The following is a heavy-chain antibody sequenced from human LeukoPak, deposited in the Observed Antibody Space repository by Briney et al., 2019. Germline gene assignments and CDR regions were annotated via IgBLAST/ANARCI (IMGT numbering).Heavy chain of an antibody. CDR2: ISYDGSNK. CDR3: AKDQSIAAAVLDY. Sequence: GGSLRLSCAASGFTFSSYGMHWVRQAPGKGLEWVAVISYDGSNKYYADSVEGRFTISRDNSKNTLYLQMNSLRAEDTAVYYCAKDQSIAAAVLDYWGQGTLVTVSS. J-gene: IGHJ4*02. V-gene: IGHV3-30*18. D-gene: IGHD6-13*01. CDR1: GFTFSSYG.